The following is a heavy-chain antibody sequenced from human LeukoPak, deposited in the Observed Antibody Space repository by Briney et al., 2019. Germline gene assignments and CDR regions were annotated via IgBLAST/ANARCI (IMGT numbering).Heavy chain of an antibody. Sequence: GSLRLSCAASGFTSSSYGMHWVRQAPGKGPEWVAVISYDGSDRYYANFVKGRFTISRDNSKNTLFLQTNSMRPEDTAVYYCAKGVSRGVDPTGLEYWGQGTLVTVSS. CDR1: GFTSSSYG. V-gene: IGHV3-30*18. CDR3: AKGVSRGVDPTGLEY. D-gene: IGHD1-1*01. CDR2: ISYDGSDR. J-gene: IGHJ4*02.